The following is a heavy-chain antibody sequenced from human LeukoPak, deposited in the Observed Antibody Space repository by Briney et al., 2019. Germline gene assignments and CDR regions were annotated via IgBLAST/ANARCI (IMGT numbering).Heavy chain of an antibody. CDR3: AKGSVKIVATPLDY. J-gene: IGHJ4*02. Sequence: GGSLRLSCAASGFTFSSYAMSWVRQAPGKGLEWVSAISGSGGSTYYADSVKGRFTISRDNSKNTLYLQMNSLRAEDTAVYYCAKGSVKIVATPLDYWGQGTLVTVSS. CDR2: ISGSGGST. D-gene: IGHD5-12*01. V-gene: IGHV3-23*01. CDR1: GFTFSSYA.